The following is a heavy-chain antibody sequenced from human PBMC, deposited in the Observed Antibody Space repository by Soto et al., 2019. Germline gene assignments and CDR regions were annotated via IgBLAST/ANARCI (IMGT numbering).Heavy chain of an antibody. V-gene: IGHV4-4*07. Sequence: SETLTLTCTVSGGSIETYFWSLIRQPAGKGLEWIGRIYTSGTANYSPSLKGRVIMAVDTAKNQLSLKVTSVTAADTAVYYCARDFHSSRSFPLDRGGQG. J-gene: IGHJ4*02. D-gene: IGHD6-13*01. CDR2: IYTSGTA. CDR1: GGSIETYF. CDR3: ARDFHSSRSFPLDR.